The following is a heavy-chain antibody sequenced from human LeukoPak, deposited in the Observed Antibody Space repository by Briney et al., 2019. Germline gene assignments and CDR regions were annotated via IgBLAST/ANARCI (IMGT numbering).Heavy chain of an antibody. Sequence: SGGSLRLSCAASGFTFSSYGMHWVRQAPGKGLEWVAVIWYDGSNKYYADSVKGRFTISRDNSKNTLYLQMNSLRAEDTAVYYRARPTYSGSYYWFDYWGQGTLVTVSS. CDR1: GFTFSSYG. V-gene: IGHV3-33*01. CDR3: ARPTYSGSYYWFDY. D-gene: IGHD1-26*01. CDR2: IWYDGSNK. J-gene: IGHJ4*02.